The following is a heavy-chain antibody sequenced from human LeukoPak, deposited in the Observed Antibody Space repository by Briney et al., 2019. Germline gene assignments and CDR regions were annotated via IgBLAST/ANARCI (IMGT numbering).Heavy chain of an antibody. CDR3: ARDRAAAGTNYYYGMDV. D-gene: IGHD6-13*01. V-gene: IGHV1-69*04. J-gene: IGHJ6*02. CDR1: GGTFSSYA. CDR2: IIPIFGIA. Sequence: GASVKVSCKASGGTFSSYAISWVRQAPGQGLEWMGRIIPIFGIANYAQKFQGRVTITADKSTSTAYMELSSLRSEDTAVYYCARDRAAAGTNYYYGMDVWGQGTMVTVSS.